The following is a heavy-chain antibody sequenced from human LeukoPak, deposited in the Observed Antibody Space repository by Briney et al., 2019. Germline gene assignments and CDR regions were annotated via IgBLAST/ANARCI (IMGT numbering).Heavy chain of an antibody. V-gene: IGHV1-69*06. D-gene: IGHD6-13*01. CDR3: ARDGQQQMEWSFHIY. CDR1: GGTFSSYA. J-gene: IGHJ4*02. CDR2: IIPIFGTA. Sequence: GSSVKVSCKSSGGTFSSYAISWGRQAPGQGLEWMGGIIPIFGTANYAQKFHGRVTITSDKSTSTAYMELSSLRSEDTAVYYCARDGQQQMEWSFHIYWGQGTLVTVSS.